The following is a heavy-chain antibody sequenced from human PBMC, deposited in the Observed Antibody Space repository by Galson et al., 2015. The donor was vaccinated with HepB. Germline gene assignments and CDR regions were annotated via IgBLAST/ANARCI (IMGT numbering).Heavy chain of an antibody. J-gene: IGHJ3*02. D-gene: IGHD3-22*01. Sequence: SVKVSCKASGYTFTSYGISWVRQAPGQGLEWMGWISAYNGNTNYAQKLQGRVTMTTDTSTSTAYMELRSLRSDDTAVYYCARDRGTMIVVVMDAFDIWGQGTMVTVSS. V-gene: IGHV1-18*01. CDR1: GYTFTSYG. CDR2: ISAYNGNT. CDR3: ARDRGTMIVVVMDAFDI.